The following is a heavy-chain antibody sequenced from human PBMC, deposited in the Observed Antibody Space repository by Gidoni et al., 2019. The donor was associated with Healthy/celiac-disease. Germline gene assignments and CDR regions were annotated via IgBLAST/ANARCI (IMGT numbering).Heavy chain of an antibody. CDR1: GFTFSSYG. J-gene: IGHJ6*02. CDR3: ARKGEGWYYGMDV. CDR2: ISYDGSNK. Sequence: QVQLVESGGGVVQPGRSLRLSCAASGFTFSSYGMHWVRQAPGKGLEWVAVISYDGSNKYYADSVKGRFTISRDNSKNTLYLQMNSLRAEDTAVYYCARKGEGWYYGMDVWGQGTTVTVSS. V-gene: IGHV3-30*03. D-gene: IGHD2-15*01.